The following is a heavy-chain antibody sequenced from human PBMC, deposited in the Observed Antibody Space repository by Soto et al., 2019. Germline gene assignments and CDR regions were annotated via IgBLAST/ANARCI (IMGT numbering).Heavy chain of an antibody. CDR2: ISSSSSTI. D-gene: IGHD3-16*02. V-gene: IGHV3-48*01. CDR1: GFTFSSYS. CDR3: ARDRPYDYIWGSYRNDAFDI. Sequence: EVQLVESGGGLVQPGGSLRLSCAASGFTFSSYSMNWVRQAPGKGLEWVSYISSSSSTIYYADSVKGRFTISRDNAKNSLYLQMNSLRAEDTAVYYCARDRPYDYIWGSYRNDAFDIWGQGTMVTVSS. J-gene: IGHJ3*02.